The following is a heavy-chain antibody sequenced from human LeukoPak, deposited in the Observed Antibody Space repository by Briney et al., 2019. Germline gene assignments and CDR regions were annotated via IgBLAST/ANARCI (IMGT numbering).Heavy chain of an antibody. Sequence: GGSLRLSCAASGFTFSNAWMSWVRQAPGKGLEWVSYISSSSSTIYYADSVKGRFTISRDNAKNSLYLQMNSLRAEDTAVYYCARGPGDYYYYYYMDVWGKGTTVTVSS. CDR2: ISSSSSTI. CDR1: GFTFSNAW. J-gene: IGHJ6*03. CDR3: ARGPGDYYYYYYMDV. V-gene: IGHV3-48*01.